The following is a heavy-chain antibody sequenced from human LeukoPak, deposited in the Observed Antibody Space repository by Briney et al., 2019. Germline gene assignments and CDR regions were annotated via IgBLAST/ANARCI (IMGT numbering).Heavy chain of an antibody. CDR1: GGSISSHY. J-gene: IGHJ4*02. CDR3: ARAGNWNYPFDY. CDR2: IYYSGST. V-gene: IGHV4-59*11. D-gene: IGHD1-7*01. Sequence: PSETLSLPCTVSGGSISSHYWSWIRQPPGKGLEWIGYIYYSGSTNYNPSLKSRVTISVDTSKNQFSLKLSSVTAADTAVYYCARAGNWNYPFDYWGQGTLVTVSS.